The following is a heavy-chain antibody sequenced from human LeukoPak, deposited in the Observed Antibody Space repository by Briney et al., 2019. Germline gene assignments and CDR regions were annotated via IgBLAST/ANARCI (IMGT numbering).Heavy chain of an antibody. V-gene: IGHV1-2*02. Sequence: RASVKVSCKASGYTFTGYYIHWVRQAPGQGLEWMGWINPNSGGTNYAQKFQGRVTTTRDTSITTAYMELSRLRSDGTAVYYCARGGVDIVATIGSYYFDYWGQGTLVTVSS. D-gene: IGHD5-12*01. J-gene: IGHJ4*02. CDR2: INPNSGGT. CDR1: GYTFTGYY. CDR3: ARGGVDIVATIGSYYFDY.